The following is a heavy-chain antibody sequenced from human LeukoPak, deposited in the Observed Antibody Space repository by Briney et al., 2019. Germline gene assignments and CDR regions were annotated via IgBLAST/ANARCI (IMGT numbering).Heavy chain of an antibody. D-gene: IGHD2-21*02. Sequence: WASVKVSCKASGYTFTGYYMHWVRQAPGQGLEWMGWINPNSGGTNYAQKFQRRVTMTRDTSISTACMELSRLRSDDTAVYYCARGYCSGDCFTLFDYWGQGTLVTVSS. J-gene: IGHJ4*02. CDR3: ARGYCSGDCFTLFDY. CDR1: GYTFTGYY. V-gene: IGHV1-2*02. CDR2: INPNSGGT.